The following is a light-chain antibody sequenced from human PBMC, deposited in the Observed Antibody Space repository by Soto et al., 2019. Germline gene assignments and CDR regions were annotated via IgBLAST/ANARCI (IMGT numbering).Light chain of an antibody. CDR2: KSS. J-gene: IGKJ1*01. CDR3: QHYNSYSEA. Sequence: DIQMNQSPSTLSGSVGDRVTITCRASQTISSWLAWYQQKPGKAPKLLIYKSSTLKSGVPSRFSVSGSGTEFTLTISSLQPDDFATYYCQHYNSYSEAFGQGTKVELK. CDR1: QTISSW. V-gene: IGKV1-5*03.